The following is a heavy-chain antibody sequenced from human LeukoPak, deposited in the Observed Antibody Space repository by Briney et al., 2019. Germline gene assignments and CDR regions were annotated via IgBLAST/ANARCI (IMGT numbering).Heavy chain of an antibody. CDR1: GASISSYY. J-gene: IGHJ5*02. D-gene: IGHD6-13*01. Sequence: SETLSLTCTVSGASISSYYWTWIRQPPGKGLEWIGYMSYRGSTNYRTTNYNPALRSRVTIPEDTSQKQFSLELSSVTAADTAVYYCARGIADRYNWFDPWGQGILVTVSS. CDR3: ARGIADRYNWFDP. V-gene: IGHV4-59*08. CDR2: MSYRGSTNYRTT.